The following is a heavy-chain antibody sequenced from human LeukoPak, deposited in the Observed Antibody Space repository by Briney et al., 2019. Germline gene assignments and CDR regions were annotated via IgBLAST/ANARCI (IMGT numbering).Heavy chain of an antibody. CDR2: IDRGGST. D-gene: IGHD1-26*01. CDR3: AKDYRAHPLRPNWFAP. V-gene: IGHV3-53*01. Sequence: PGGSLRLSCAASGFIVTGNYMNWVRQAPGKGLERVSVIDRGGSTYYADAVKGRFTVSRDNAKNTLYLQMNSLRADDTAVYYCAKDYRAHPLRPNWFAPWGQGTLVTVSS. J-gene: IGHJ5*02. CDR1: GFIVTGNY.